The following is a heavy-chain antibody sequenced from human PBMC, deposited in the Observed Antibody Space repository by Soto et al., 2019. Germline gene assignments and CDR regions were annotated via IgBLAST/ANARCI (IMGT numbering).Heavy chain of an antibody. CDR1: ESTLNNFG. J-gene: IGHJ5*02. Sequence: GGPRGLPWAAFESTLNNFGRHWVRKAPAKGLEWVSIISYDGSNKYYADSVMGRFTISRDNSKNTLYLQMNSLRDEDTAVYYCAKAGITMVRGVTNWFDPWGQGTLVTVSS. CDR2: ISYDGSNK. V-gene: IGHV3-30*18. D-gene: IGHD3-10*01. CDR3: AKAGITMVRGVTNWFDP.